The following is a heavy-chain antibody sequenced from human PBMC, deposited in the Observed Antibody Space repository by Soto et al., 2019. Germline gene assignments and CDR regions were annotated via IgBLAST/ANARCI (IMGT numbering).Heavy chain of an antibody. D-gene: IGHD4-17*01. Sequence: ASVKVSCKASGYTFTSYGVIWVRQTPGQGLDWMGWISTYNGDTNYAQKLQGRVTMTTDTSTSTAYMELRSLRSDDSAVYYCAREDTTVTSSGYYYDMDVWGQGTTVTVSS. V-gene: IGHV1-18*01. CDR3: AREDTTVTSSGYYYDMDV. CDR1: GYTFTSYG. CDR2: ISTYNGDT. J-gene: IGHJ6*02.